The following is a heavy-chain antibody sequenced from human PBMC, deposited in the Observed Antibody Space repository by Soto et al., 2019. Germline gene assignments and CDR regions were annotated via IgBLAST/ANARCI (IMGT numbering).Heavy chain of an antibody. D-gene: IGHD6-13*01. CDR3: ARGHSSSWYNYYYYYGMDV. Sequence: SETLSQSCTVCDGSISRYYLSWIRQHHGKGLEWIGYIYYSGSTNYNPSLKSRVTISVDTSKNQSSLKLSSVTAADTAVYYCARGHSSSWYNYYYYYGMDVWGQGTTVTVS. CDR2: IYYSGST. V-gene: IGHV4-59*01. CDR1: DGSISRYY. J-gene: IGHJ6*02.